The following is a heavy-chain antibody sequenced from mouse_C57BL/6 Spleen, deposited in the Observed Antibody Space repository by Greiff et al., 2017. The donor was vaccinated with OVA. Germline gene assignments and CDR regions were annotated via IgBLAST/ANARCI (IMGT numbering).Heavy chain of an antibody. D-gene: IGHD2-2*01. Sequence: QVQLQQSGPGLVQPSPSLSITCTVSGFSLTSYGVHWVRQSPGKGLEWLGVIWRGGSTAYNAAFMSRLSITKDNSKSQVFFKMNSLQADDTAIYYCAKNHLLWLRAMDYWGQGTSVTVSS. V-gene: IGHV2-5*01. CDR2: IWRGGST. J-gene: IGHJ4*01. CDR1: GFSLTSYG. CDR3: AKNHLLWLRAMDY.